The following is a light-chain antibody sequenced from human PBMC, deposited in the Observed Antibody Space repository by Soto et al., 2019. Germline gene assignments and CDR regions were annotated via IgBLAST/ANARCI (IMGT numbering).Light chain of an antibody. CDR3: QQSYSTPRT. J-gene: IGKJ1*01. V-gene: IGKV1-39*01. Sequence: DIQMTQSPSSLSASVGDRVTITCRASQSISSYLNWFQQKPGKAPTLLIYAASILQSGVPSRFSGSGSGTDFTLTISSLQPEDFATYYGQQSYSTPRTFGQGTTVEIK. CDR1: QSISSY. CDR2: AAS.